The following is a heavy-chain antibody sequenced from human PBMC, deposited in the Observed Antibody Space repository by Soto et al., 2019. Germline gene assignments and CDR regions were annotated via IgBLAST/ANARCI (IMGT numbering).Heavy chain of an antibody. CDR2: ISAYNGNT. Sequence: ASVKVSCKASGYTFTSYGISWVRQAPGQGLEWMGWISAYNGNTNYAQKLQGRVTMTTDTSTSTAYMELRSLRSDDTAVYYCARGGCSGGSCNKDSTPQKNDYWGQGTLVTVSS. CDR3: ARGGCSGGSCNKDSTPQKNDY. V-gene: IGHV1-18*01. CDR1: GYTFTSYG. J-gene: IGHJ4*02. D-gene: IGHD2-15*01.